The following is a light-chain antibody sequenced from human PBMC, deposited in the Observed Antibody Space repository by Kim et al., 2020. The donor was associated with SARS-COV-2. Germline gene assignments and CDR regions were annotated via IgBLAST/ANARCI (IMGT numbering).Light chain of an antibody. Sequence: GQSVTISCNGTSSDVGGYNYVSWYQQNPGKAPKLMIYDVSKRPSGVPDRFSGSKAGNTASLTISGLQAEDEADYYCCSYAGSYTWVFGGGTQLTVL. V-gene: IGLV2-11*01. J-gene: IGLJ3*02. CDR2: DVS. CDR3: CSYAGSYTWV. CDR1: SSDVGGYNY.